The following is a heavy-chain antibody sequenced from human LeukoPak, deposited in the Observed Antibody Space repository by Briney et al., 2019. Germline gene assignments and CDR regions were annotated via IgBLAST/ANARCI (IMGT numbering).Heavy chain of an antibody. CDR1: GFTSSSYG. D-gene: IGHD3-3*01. CDR3: ARDLYYDFWSGYFPPRYYYYYGMDV. V-gene: IGHV3-33*01. Sequence: PGRSLRLSCAASGFTSSSYGMHWVRQAPGKGLEWVAVIWYDGSNKYYADSVKGRFTISRDNSKNTLYLQMNSLRAEDTAVYYCARDLYYDFWSGYFPPRYYYYYGMDVWGQGTTVTVSS. CDR2: IWYDGSNK. J-gene: IGHJ6*02.